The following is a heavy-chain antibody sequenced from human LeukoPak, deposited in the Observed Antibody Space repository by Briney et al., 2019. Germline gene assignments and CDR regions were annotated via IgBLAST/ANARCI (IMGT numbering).Heavy chain of an antibody. CDR2: IYYHGSDK. CDR1: GFTLSNYG. CDR3: ARDLMGIAYRGAFYY. J-gene: IGHJ4*02. Sequence: GGSLRLSCAASGFTLSNYGIHWVRQAPGKGLEWVSFIYYHGSDKYYADSVKGRFTISRDNAKNSLYLRMNSLRAEDTAVYYCARDLMGIAYRGAFYYWGQGTLVTVSS. D-gene: IGHD6-13*01. V-gene: IGHV3-30*12.